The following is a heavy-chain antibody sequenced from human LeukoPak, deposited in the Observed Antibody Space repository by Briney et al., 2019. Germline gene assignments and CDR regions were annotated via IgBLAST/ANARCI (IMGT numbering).Heavy chain of an antibody. D-gene: IGHD1-26*01. CDR3: ARGATISGTGYFDF. J-gene: IGHJ4*03. CDR2: IDHRGDT. CDR1: GGSFSRYY. V-gene: IGHV4-34*01. Sequence: SETLSLTCAVYGGSFSRYYWSWIRQSPGKGLEWIAEIDHRGDTNYNPSVKSRVTISVDTSKNQFSLKVRSLSAADTAVYYCARGATISGTGYFDFWGQGTPVTVSS.